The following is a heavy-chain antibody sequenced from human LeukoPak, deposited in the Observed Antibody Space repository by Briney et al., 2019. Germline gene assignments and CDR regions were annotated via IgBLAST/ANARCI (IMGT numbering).Heavy chain of an antibody. D-gene: IGHD6-6*01. Sequence: GGSLILSCAASGFTFSRYWMTWVRQAPGKGLEWVANIKQDGSEKYYVDSMKGRFTISRDNAKNSLYLQMNSLRAEDTAVYYCARIGYSSSSLDYWGQGTLVTVSS. J-gene: IGHJ4*02. V-gene: IGHV3-7*01. CDR1: GFTFSRYW. CDR2: IKQDGSEK. CDR3: ARIGYSSSSLDY.